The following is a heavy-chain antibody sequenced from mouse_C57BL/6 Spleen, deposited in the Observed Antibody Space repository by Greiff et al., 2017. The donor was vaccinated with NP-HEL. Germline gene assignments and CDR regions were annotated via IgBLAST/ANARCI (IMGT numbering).Heavy chain of an antibody. J-gene: IGHJ1*03. CDR1: GYAFSSSW. V-gene: IGHV1-82*01. D-gene: IGHD2-4*01. Sequence: QVQLQQSGPELVKPGASVKISCKASGYAFSSSWMNWVKQRPGKGLEWIGRIYPGDGDTNYNGKFKGKATLTADKSSSTAYMQLSSLTSEDSAVYFCAREGITSGWYFDDWGTGTTVTVSS. CDR3: AREGITSGWYFDD. CDR2: IYPGDGDT.